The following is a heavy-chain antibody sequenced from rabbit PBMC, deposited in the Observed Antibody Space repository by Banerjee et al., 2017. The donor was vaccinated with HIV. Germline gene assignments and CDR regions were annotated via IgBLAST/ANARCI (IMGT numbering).Heavy chain of an antibody. CDR2: IYTSSGST. V-gene: IGHV1S43*01. Sequence: QSLEESRGDLVKPGASLTLTCKASGIDFSSYYYMCWVRQAPGKGLELVACIYTSSGSTWYASWVNGRFTISRSTSLNTVDLKMTSLTAADTATYFCARYSYDDYTDDWLDLWGPGTLVTVS. CDR3: ARYSYDDYTDDWLDL. J-gene: IGHJ5*01. CDR1: GIDFSSYYY. D-gene: IGHD2-1*01.